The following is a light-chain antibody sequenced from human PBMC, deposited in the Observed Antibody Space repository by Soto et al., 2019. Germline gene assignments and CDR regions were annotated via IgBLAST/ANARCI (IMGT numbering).Light chain of an antibody. V-gene: IGLV1-51*02. CDR3: GTWDSSLSAGV. J-gene: IGLJ7*01. CDR2: ENN. Sequence: QSVLTQPPSVSAAPGQKVTISCSGSSSNIGNNYVSWYQQLPGTAPKLLIYENNKRPSGIPDRFSGSKSGTSATLGITGLQTGDEADYYCGTWDSSLSAGVFGTGTQLTVL. CDR1: SSNIGNNY.